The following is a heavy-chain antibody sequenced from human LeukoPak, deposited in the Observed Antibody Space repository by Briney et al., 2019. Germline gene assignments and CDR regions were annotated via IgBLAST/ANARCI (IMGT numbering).Heavy chain of an antibody. CDR2: INPNSGGT. D-gene: IGHD4-11*01. V-gene: IGHV1-2*02. Sequence: ASVKVSCKASGYTFTSYYMHWVRQAPGHGLEWVGWINPNSGGTNYAQKFQGRVTMTSDTSISTAYMELSSLRSDDTAVYYCARATGGGNYNNRAFDIWGQGTMVTVSS. CDR3: ARATGGGNYNNRAFDI. J-gene: IGHJ3*02. CDR1: GYTFTSYY.